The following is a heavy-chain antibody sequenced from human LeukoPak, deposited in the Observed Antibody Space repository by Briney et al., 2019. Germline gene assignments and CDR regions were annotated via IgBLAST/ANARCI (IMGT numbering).Heavy chain of an antibody. CDR1: GGSISSYY. D-gene: IGHD2-2*01. CDR2: FYYSGST. Sequence: KPSETLSLTCTVSGGSISSYYWSWIRQPPRKGLEWIGYFYYSGSTNYNPSLKSRVTISVDTSKNQFSPKLSSVTAADTAVYYCARGQGYCSSTSCPDHYFDYWGQGTLVTVSS. CDR3: ARGQGYCSSTSCPDHYFDY. V-gene: IGHV4-59*01. J-gene: IGHJ4*02.